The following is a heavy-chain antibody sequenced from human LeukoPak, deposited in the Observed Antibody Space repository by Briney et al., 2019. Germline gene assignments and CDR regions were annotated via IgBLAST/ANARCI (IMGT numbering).Heavy chain of an antibody. J-gene: IGHJ5*02. Sequence: GGSLRLSCAASGFTFSSYWMHWVRQAPGKGLVWVSRINSDGSSTSYADSVKGRFTISRDNAKNTLYLQMNSLRAEDTAVYYCARDQTKWELLTTTVLEVYPDHYNWFDPWGQGTLVTVSS. CDR2: INSDGSST. CDR3: ARDQTKWELLTTTVLEVYPDHYNWFDP. V-gene: IGHV3-74*01. D-gene: IGHD1-26*01. CDR1: GFTFSSYW.